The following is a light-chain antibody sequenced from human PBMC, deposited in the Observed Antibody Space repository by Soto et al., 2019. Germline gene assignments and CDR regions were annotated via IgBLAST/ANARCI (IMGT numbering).Light chain of an antibody. Sequence: EIVLTQSPGTLSLSPGERATLSCRASQSVSSSYLAWYQQKPGQAPRLLIYGASSRATGIPDRFSGSGSGTDFTLTISRLEPEDFAVYYCQQYGSSPLFGQGTRLAI. J-gene: IGKJ5*01. CDR1: QSVSSSY. V-gene: IGKV3-20*01. CDR2: GAS. CDR3: QQYGSSPL.